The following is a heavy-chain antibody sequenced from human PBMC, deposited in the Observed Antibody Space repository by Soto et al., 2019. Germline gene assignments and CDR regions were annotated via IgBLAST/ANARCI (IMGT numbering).Heavy chain of an antibody. J-gene: IGHJ1*01. CDR3: ARGSGYYYGSGSYTYFQH. CDR2: IIPIFGTA. Sequence: QVQLVQSGAEVKKPGSSVKVSCKASGGTFSSYAISWVRQAPGQGLEWMGGIIPIFGTANYAQKFQGRVTITSDESTSTAYMELSSPRSEDTAVYYCARGSGYYYGSGSYTYFQHWGQGTLVTVSS. CDR1: GGTFSSYA. V-gene: IGHV1-69*05. D-gene: IGHD3-10*01.